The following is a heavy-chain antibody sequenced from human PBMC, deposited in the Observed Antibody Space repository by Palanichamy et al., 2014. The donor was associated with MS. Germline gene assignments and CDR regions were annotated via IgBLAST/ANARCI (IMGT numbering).Heavy chain of an antibody. CDR1: GYTFNIYG. Sequence: VQSGGEVKKTGASVKVSCKASGYTFNIYGISWVRQAPGQGLEWMGWISAYNGNTNYTRKLQGRVTMTTDTSTSTAYMELGSLTSDDTAVFYCVRSGYYYDSGGEYYYGMDVWGQGTTVTVSS. V-gene: IGHV1-18*01. J-gene: IGHJ6*02. D-gene: IGHD3-10*01. CDR3: VRSGYYYDSGGEYYYGMDV. CDR2: ISAYNGNT.